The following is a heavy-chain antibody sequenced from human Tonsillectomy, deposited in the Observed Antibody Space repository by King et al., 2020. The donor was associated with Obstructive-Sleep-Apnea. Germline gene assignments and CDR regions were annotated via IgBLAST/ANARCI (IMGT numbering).Heavy chain of an antibody. CDR1: GFTFSSNA. J-gene: IGHJ4*02. D-gene: IGHD5-18*01. Sequence: VQLVESGGGLVQRGGSLRLSCAASGFTFSSNAISWVRQAPGKGLEWVSAISGSGGDTYYADSVKGRFTISRDNSKNTLYLQMNSLRAEDTAIYYCVKEIPVDTNFDYWGQGTLVTVSS. CDR2: ISGSGGDT. CDR3: VKEIPVDTNFDY. V-gene: IGHV3-23*04.